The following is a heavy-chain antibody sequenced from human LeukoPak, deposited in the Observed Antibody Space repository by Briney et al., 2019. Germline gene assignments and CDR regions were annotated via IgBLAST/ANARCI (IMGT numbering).Heavy chain of an antibody. Sequence: GSSVKVSCEASGGTFSSYAISWVRQAPGQGLEWMGGIIPIFGTANYAQKFQGRVTITTDESTSTAYMELSSLRSEDTAVYYCASGTYDYVWGSYRFADYWGQGTLVTVSS. CDR2: IIPIFGTA. CDR1: GGTFSSYA. D-gene: IGHD3-16*02. CDR3: ASGTYDYVWGSYRFADY. J-gene: IGHJ4*02. V-gene: IGHV1-69*05.